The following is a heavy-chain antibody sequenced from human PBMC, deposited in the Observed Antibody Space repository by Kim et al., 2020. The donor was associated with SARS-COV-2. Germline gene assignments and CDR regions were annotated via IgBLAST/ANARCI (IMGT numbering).Heavy chain of an antibody. CDR3: ASLGGKVGY. Sequence: GTANYAQKCQGRITITADESTSTAYMELSSLRSEDTAVYYCASLGGKVGYWGQGTLVTVSS. J-gene: IGHJ4*02. CDR2: GTA. V-gene: IGHV1-69*01. D-gene: IGHD1-26*01.